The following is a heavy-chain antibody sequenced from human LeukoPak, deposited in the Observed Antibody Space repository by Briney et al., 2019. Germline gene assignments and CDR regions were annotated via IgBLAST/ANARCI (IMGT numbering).Heavy chain of an antibody. CDR3: AKETVVVVAATPDAFDI. V-gene: IGHV3-30*18. CDR1: GFTFSSYG. CDR2: ISYDGSNK. J-gene: IGHJ3*02. D-gene: IGHD2-15*01. Sequence: PGGSLRLSCAASGFTFSSYGMHWVRQAPGKGLEWVAVISYDGSNKYYADSVKGRFTISRDNSKNTLYLQMNSLRAEDTAVYYCAKETVVVVAATPDAFDIWGQGTMVTVSS.